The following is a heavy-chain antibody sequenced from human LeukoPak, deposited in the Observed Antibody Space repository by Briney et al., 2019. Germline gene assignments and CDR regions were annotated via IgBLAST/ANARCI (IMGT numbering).Heavy chain of an antibody. CDR2: IYHSGST. D-gene: IGHD3-10*01. Sequence: GSLRLSCAGSGFTATTNYMTWVRQPPGKGLEWIGEIYHSGSTNYNPSLKSRVTISVDKSKNQFSLKLSSVTAADTAVYYCARTSRINMVLDPWGQGTLVTVSS. V-gene: IGHV4-4*02. J-gene: IGHJ5*02. CDR3: ARTSRINMVLDP. CDR1: GFTATTNY.